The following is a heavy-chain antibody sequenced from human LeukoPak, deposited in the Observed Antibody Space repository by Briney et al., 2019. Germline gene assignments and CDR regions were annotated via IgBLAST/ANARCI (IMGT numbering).Heavy chain of an antibody. Sequence: SETLSLTCTVSDYSISNGYFWGWIRQPPGKGLEWIASIYHSGNTYYNPSLRGRVTISVDTSKNQFSLKLSSVTAADTAVYYCAREVGGYRYGYRPTELSWYFDLWGRGTLVTVSP. D-gene: IGHD5-18*01. J-gene: IGHJ2*01. CDR3: AREVGGYRYGYRPTELSWYFDL. V-gene: IGHV4-38-2*02. CDR1: DYSISNGYF. CDR2: IYHSGNT.